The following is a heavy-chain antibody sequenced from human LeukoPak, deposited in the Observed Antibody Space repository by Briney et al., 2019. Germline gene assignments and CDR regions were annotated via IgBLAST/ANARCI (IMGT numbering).Heavy chain of an antibody. J-gene: IGHJ4*02. D-gene: IGHD3-3*01. CDR2: IYSSGST. CDR3: ATNEWSGYYFEY. V-gene: IGHV4-39*01. Sequence: SETLSLTCTVSGGSISSSSYYWGWVRQPPGKGLEWIGSIYSSGSTYYNPSLKSRVTISVDTSKNQFSLKLSSVTAADTAVYYCATNEWSGYYFEYWGQGTLVPVSS. CDR1: GGSISSSSYY.